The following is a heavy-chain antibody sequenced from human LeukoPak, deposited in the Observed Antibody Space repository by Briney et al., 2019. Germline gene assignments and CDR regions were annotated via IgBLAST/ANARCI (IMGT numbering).Heavy chain of an antibody. CDR2: IYYSGST. D-gene: IGHD3-22*01. CDR3: AREGPYYYDSSGPLDI. V-gene: IGHV4-59*01. CDR1: GGSISSYY. Sequence: SETLSLTCTVSGGSISSYYWSWIRQPPGKGLEWIGYIYYSGSTNYNPSLKSRVTISVDTSKNQFSLKLSSVTAADTAEYYCAREGPYYYDSSGPLDIWGQGTMVTVSS. J-gene: IGHJ3*02.